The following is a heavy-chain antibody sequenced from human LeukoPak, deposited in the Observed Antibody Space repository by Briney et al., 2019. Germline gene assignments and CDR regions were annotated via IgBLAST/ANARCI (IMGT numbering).Heavy chain of an antibody. D-gene: IGHD6-13*01. CDR3: ARSAYSNSWYVDY. Sequence: SQTLSLTCAISRDTVSSNSAAWNWIRQSPSRGLEWLGRTYHRSKWYYDYAVSVKSRITINVHTSKNQFSLQLNSVTPEDTAVYYCARSAYSNSWYVDYWGQGTLVTVSS. CDR1: RDTVSSNSAA. V-gene: IGHV6-1*01. J-gene: IGHJ4*02. CDR2: TYHRSKWYY.